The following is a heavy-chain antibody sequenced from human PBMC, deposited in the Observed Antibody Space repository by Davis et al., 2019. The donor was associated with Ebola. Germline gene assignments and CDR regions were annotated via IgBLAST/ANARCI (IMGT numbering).Heavy chain of an antibody. D-gene: IGHD2-8*01. V-gene: IGHV3-23*01. CDR1: GFTFSNYA. J-gene: IGHJ4*02. CDR2: ISDSGADI. Sequence: GESLKISCAASGFTFSNYAMSWVRQAPGGVLERVSGISDSGADIKYDDSVRGRFSISRDDSKNTLYLQMDSLRAEDTAVFYCAEGGTNNFLGANWGQGTLVTVSS. CDR3: AEGGTNNFLGAN.